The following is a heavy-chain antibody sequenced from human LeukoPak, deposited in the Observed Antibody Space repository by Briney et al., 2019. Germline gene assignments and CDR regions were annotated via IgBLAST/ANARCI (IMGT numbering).Heavy chain of an antibody. J-gene: IGHJ3*01. Sequence: KPSETLSLTCTVSGGSVSSGSYYWSWIRQPPGKGLEWIGYIYYSGSTNYNPSLKSRVTISVDTSKNQFSLKLRSVTAADTAVYYCARVPGGGTAGNWGQGTMVTVSS. CDR1: GGSVSSGSYY. D-gene: IGHD1-7*01. CDR2: IYYSGST. CDR3: ARVPGGGTAGN. V-gene: IGHV4-61*01.